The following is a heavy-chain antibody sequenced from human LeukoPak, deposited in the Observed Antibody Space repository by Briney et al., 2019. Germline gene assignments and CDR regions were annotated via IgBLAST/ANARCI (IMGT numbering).Heavy chain of an antibody. CDR3: ARGLLGIDY. Sequence: GGSLRLSCAASGSTFSSYWMHWVRQVPWKGLVWVSQINTDGSNKNYADSVKGRFTISRDNAKNTLYLQMNSLRAEDTAVYYCARGLLGIDYWGQGTLVTVSS. CDR1: GSTFSSYW. CDR2: INTDGSNK. D-gene: IGHD2-8*02. J-gene: IGHJ4*02. V-gene: IGHV3-74*01.